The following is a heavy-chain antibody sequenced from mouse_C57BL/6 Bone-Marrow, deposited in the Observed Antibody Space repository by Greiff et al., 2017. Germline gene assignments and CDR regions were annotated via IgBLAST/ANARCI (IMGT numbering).Heavy chain of an antibody. V-gene: IGHV1-87*01. CDR1: YTFSRRVH. Sequence: QVQLQQSGPELARPWASVKISCQAFYTFSRRVHFAIRDTNYGMQWVKQRPGQGLECIGAIYPGNGDTSYNQKIKGKSPLTADKSSSTAYMQLISLTSDDSAVDDCACPLYDGYSFAYWGQGTLVTVSA. CDR2: GQGLECIG. D-gene: IGHD2-3*01. J-gene: IGHJ3*01. CDR3: SDDSAVDDCACPLYDGYSFAY.